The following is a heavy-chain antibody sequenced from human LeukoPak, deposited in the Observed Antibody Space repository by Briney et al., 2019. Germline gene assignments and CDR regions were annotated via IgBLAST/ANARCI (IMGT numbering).Heavy chain of an antibody. Sequence: GGSLRLSCAASGFNFANHAMSWVRQTPGKGLGWVSAISGGGDITYYADSVTGRFTISRDNSKDTLFLQMHSLRPGDTAVYYCVREDTPATANYWGQGTLVTISS. CDR2: ISGGGDIT. D-gene: IGHD2-21*02. CDR1: GFNFANHA. V-gene: IGHV3-23*01. J-gene: IGHJ4*02. CDR3: VREDTPATANY.